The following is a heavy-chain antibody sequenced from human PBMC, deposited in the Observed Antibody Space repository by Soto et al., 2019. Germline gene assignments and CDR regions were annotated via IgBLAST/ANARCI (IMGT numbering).Heavy chain of an antibody. J-gene: IGHJ4*02. CDR2: ISYDGSNK. V-gene: IGHV3-30*03. D-gene: IGHD7-27*01. CDR3: ARESNAHFDY. CDR1: GFTFSSYG. Sequence: PGGSLRLSCAASGFTFSSYGMHWVRQAPGKGLEWVAVISYDGSNKYYADSVKGRFTISRDNTKNSLYLQMNSLRAEDTALYYCARESNAHFDYWGQGTMVTVPQ.